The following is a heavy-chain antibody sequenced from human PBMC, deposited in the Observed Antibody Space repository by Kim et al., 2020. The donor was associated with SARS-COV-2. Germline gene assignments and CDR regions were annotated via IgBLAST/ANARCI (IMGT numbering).Heavy chain of an antibody. CDR1: GFTFSSYG. V-gene: IGHV3-33*05. D-gene: IGHD3-9*01. CDR2: ISYDGSNK. J-gene: IGHJ6*02. CDR3: ARAHYYDILTGYLFHYYYYGIEV. Sequence: GGSLRLSCASSGFTFSSYGMHWVRQAPGKGLEWVAVISYDGSNKYYADSVKGRFTISRDNSKNTLYLQMNSLRAEDTAVYYCARAHYYDILTGYLFHYYYYGIEVWGQGTTVTVSS.